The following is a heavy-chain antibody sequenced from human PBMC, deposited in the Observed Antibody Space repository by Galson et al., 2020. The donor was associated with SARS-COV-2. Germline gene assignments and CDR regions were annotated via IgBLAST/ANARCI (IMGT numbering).Heavy chain of an antibody. Sequence: ETLSLTCSVSGGSISSYYWSWVRQPPGKGLEWIGYVYYTGTTNYAPSLKSRVTMSLDTSKTQFSLRLTSVTPADTAVYFCARDDSHYTPGYFAYWGQGILVTVSS. CDR2: VYYTGTT. D-gene: IGHD4-4*01. J-gene: IGHJ4*02. CDR1: GGSISSYY. V-gene: IGHV4-59*01. CDR3: ARDDSHYTPGYFAY.